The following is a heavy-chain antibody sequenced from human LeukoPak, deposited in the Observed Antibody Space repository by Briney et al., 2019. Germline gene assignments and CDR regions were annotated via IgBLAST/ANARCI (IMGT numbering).Heavy chain of an antibody. Sequence: PSETLSLTCTVSGGFISSYYWSWIRQPPGKGPEWIGYIYYSGTTSYNPSLTSRVTISIDTSKNQFSLKLTSVTAADTAVYYCARHDPSKNGAYDIWGQGAMVTVSS. D-gene: IGHD4-11*01. V-gene: IGHV4-59*08. J-gene: IGHJ3*02. CDR3: ARHDPSKNGAYDI. CDR2: IYYSGTT. CDR1: GGFISSYY.